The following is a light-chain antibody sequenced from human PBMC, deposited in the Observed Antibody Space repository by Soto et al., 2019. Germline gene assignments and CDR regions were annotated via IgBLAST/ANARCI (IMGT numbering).Light chain of an antibody. V-gene: IGKV3-20*01. Sequence: ETVLTQSPGTLSLSPGERATLSCRASQSVSSIYLGWYQQKPGQAPRLGIYVASSRPTGIPDRFSGSGSGTVFTLTISRLEPEDFAVYYCLQYGSPALSFGGGTKLEIK. J-gene: IGKJ4*01. CDR3: LQYGSPALS. CDR2: VAS. CDR1: QSVSSIY.